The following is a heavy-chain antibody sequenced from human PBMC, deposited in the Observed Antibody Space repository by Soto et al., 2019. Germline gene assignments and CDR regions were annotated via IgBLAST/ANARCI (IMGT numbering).Heavy chain of an antibody. D-gene: IGHD3-22*01. CDR1: GASITSGGHY. V-gene: IGHV4-31*03. CDR2: IYSSGGT. CDR3: VRDDGALAITH. Sequence: QVQLQESGPGLLRPSETLSLTCTVSGASITSGGHYWSWIRQYPGKGLEWIAYIYSSGGTYFNPSHNIRVTISADTSKNQFSLKLSSVSAADTAVYYCVRDDGALAITHWGQGTLVTVSS. J-gene: IGHJ4*02.